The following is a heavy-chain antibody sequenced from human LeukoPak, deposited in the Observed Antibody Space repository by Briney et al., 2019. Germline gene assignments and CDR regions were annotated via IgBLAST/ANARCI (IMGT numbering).Heavy chain of an antibody. J-gene: IGHJ6*02. CDR3: AKDMSQVATSNYYYYYGMDV. CDR2: ISWNSGSI. Sequence: GGSLRLSCAASGFTVDDYAMHWVRQPPWKGLEWVSGISWNSGSIGYADSVKGRFTISRDNAKNSLYLQMNSLRAEDTALYYCAKDMSQVATSNYYYYYGMDVWGQGTTVTVSS. V-gene: IGHV3-9*01. D-gene: IGHD5-12*01. CDR1: GFTVDDYA.